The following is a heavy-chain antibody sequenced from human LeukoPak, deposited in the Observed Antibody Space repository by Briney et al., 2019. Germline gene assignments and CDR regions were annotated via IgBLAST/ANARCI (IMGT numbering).Heavy chain of an antibody. D-gene: IGHD3-10*01. Sequence: SETLSLTRTVSGGSISSSSYYWGWICQPPGKGLEWIGSIYYSGSTYYNPSLKSRVTISVDTSKNQFSLKLSSVTAADTAVYYCARDLYGSGSYPDYWGQGTLVTVSS. V-gene: IGHV4-39*07. CDR2: IYYSGST. J-gene: IGHJ4*02. CDR3: ARDLYGSGSYPDY. CDR1: GGSISSSSYY.